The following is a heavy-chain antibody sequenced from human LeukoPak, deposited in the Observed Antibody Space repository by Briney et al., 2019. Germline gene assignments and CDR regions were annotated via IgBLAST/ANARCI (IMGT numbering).Heavy chain of an antibody. CDR3: VRDSDDYYWALDF. Sequence: SETLSLTCTVSGGSISSYYWSWVRQPPEKGLEWIGYIYYSGSTNYNPSLKSRVTISVDTSKNQFSLQLNSVTPEDTAVYYCVRDSDDYYWALDFWGQGTPVTVSS. D-gene: IGHD3-10*01. CDR1: GGSISSYY. V-gene: IGHV4-59*12. J-gene: IGHJ4*02. CDR2: IYYSGST.